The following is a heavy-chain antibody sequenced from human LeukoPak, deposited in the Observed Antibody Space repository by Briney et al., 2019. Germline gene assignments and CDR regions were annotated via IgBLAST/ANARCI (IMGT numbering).Heavy chain of an antibody. Sequence: SETLSLTCTVSGGSVSSGSYYWSWIRQPPGKGLEWIGYIYYSGSTIYNPSLKSRVTISVDTSKNQFSLKLSSVTAADTAVYYCARMTTPPKEPVRDYWGQGTLVTVSS. J-gene: IGHJ4*02. CDR2: IYYSGST. V-gene: IGHV4-61*01. D-gene: IGHD4-17*01. CDR3: ARMTTPPKEPVRDY. CDR1: GGSVSSGSYY.